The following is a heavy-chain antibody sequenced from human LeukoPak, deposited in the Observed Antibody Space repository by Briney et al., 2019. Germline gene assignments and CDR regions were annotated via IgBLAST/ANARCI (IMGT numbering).Heavy chain of an antibody. CDR3: ARGGVVVAARIDY. V-gene: IGHV3-30*04. Sequence: GGSLRLSCAASGFTFSSYAMHWVRQAPGKGLEWVAVISYDGSNKYYTDSVKGRFTISRDNSKNTLYLQMNSLRTEDTTVYYCARGGVVVAARIDYWGRGTLVTVSS. D-gene: IGHD2-15*01. CDR1: GFTFSSYA. J-gene: IGHJ4*02. CDR2: ISYDGSNK.